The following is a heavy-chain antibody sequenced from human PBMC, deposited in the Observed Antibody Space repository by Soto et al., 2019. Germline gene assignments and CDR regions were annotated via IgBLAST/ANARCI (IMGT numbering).Heavy chain of an antibody. CDR3: ATFLFPDY. D-gene: IGHD2-21*01. Sequence: GGSLRLFCAASGFTFSSYGMHWVRQAPGKGLEWVAVISYDGSNKYYADSVKGRFTISRDNSKNTLYLQMNSLRAEDTAVYYCATFLFPDYWGQGTLVTVSS. J-gene: IGHJ4*02. CDR2: ISYDGSNK. CDR1: GFTFSSYG. V-gene: IGHV3-30*03.